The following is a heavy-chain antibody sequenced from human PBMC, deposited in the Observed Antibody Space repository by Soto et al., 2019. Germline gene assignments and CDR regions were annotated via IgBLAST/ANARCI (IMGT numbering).Heavy chain of an antibody. CDR3: AREGRQWLVTSDFNY. J-gene: IGHJ4*02. CDR1: GFTFSDYA. Sequence: VQLVESGGGVVQPGRSLRLSCAASGFTFSDYAMHWVRQAPGKGLEWVAVVSHDGRNTHYADSVKGRFTISRDSPKKTVSVEMTGLRAEDTAVYYGAREGRQWLVTSDFNYWGQGALVTVSS. V-gene: IGHV3-30*03. CDR2: VSHDGRNT. D-gene: IGHD6-19*01.